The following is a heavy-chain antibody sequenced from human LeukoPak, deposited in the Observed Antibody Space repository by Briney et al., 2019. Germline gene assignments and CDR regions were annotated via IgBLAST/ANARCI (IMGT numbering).Heavy chain of an antibody. CDR1: GYTFTSYY. Sequence: ASVKVSCKASGYTFTSYYMHCGRQAPGQGLEWMGIINPSGGSTSYAQKFQGRVTMTRDMSTSTDYMELSSLRSEDTAVYYCARDNSVEDTAWWFDPWGQGTLVTVSS. J-gene: IGHJ5*02. V-gene: IGHV1-46*01. CDR3: ARDNSVEDTAWWFDP. D-gene: IGHD4-23*01. CDR2: INPSGGST.